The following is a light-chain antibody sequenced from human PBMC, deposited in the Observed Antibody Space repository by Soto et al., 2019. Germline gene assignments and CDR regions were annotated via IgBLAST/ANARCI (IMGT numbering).Light chain of an antibody. CDR3: QQSYSTQIT. CDR2: AAS. V-gene: IGKV1-39*01. CDR1: QSINSY. Sequence: DIQMTQSPSSLSASVGDRVTITCRASQSINSYLNWYQQKPGKAPKLLIYAASSLQSGVPSRFSGSGSGTNFTLTISSLQPEDFATYYCQQSYSTQITFGQGTRLEMK. J-gene: IGKJ5*01.